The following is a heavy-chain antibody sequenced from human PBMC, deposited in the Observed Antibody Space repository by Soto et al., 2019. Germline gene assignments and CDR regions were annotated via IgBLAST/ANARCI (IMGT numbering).Heavy chain of an antibody. V-gene: IGHV1-69*01. J-gene: IGHJ6*02. Sequence: QVQLVQSGAEVKKPGSSVKVSCKASGGTFSSYAISWVRQAPGQGLEWMGGIIPIFGTANYAQKFQGRVTITADEPTSTAYMEHSSLRSEDTAVYYCARGYGAYLFEYYYYGIDVWGQGTTVTVSS. CDR2: IIPIFGTA. CDR3: ARGYGAYLFEYYYYGIDV. D-gene: IGHD4-17*01. CDR1: GGTFSSYA.